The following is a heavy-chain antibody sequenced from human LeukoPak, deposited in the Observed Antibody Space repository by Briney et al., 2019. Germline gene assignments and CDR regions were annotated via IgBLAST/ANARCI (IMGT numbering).Heavy chain of an antibody. CDR3: EREPLSEDPRFDS. Sequence: GGSLRLSCAASRFIVSRNNMNWVRQAPGKGLEWVSVMHGGGSTYYADSVKGRFTISRDNSKNTVDLQMDRLRVEDTAIYYCEREPLSEDPRFDSWGQGTLVTVSS. V-gene: IGHV3-66*01. CDR2: MHGGGST. J-gene: IGHJ4*02. D-gene: IGHD2-15*01. CDR1: RFIVSRNN.